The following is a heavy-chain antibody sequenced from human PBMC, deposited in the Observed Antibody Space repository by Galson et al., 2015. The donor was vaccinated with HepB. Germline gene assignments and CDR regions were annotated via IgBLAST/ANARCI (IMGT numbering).Heavy chain of an antibody. D-gene: IGHD3-10*01. CDR2: IYSGGST. CDR1: GFTVSSNY. V-gene: IGHV3-53*04. Sequence: SLRLSCAASGFTVSSNYMSWVRQAPGKGLEWVSVIYSGGSTYYADSVKGRFTISRHNSKNTLYLQMNSLRAEDTAVYYCARDLAVRGVINPSHGTLAGYWGQGTLVTVSS. CDR3: ARDLAVRGVINPSHGTLAGY. J-gene: IGHJ4*02.